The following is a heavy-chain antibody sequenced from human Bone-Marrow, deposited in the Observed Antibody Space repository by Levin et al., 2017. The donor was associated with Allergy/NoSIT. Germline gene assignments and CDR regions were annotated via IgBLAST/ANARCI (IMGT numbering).Heavy chain of an antibody. D-gene: IGHD2-15*01. J-gene: IGHJ4*02. Sequence: AGGSLRLSCAASGFTFSSYSMNWVRQAPGKGLEWVSYISSSSSTIYYADSVKGRFTISRDNAKNSLYLQINSLRDEDTAVYYCARDRGYCSGGSCYSGPHFDYWGQGTLVTVSS. V-gene: IGHV3-48*02. CDR2: ISSSSSTI. CDR1: GFTFSSYS. CDR3: ARDRGYCSGGSCYSGPHFDY.